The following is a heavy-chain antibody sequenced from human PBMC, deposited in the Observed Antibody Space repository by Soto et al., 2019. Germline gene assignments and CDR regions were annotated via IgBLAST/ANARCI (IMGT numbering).Heavy chain of an antibody. D-gene: IGHD6-19*01. CDR1: GYTFTSYA. J-gene: IGHJ4*02. CDR3: ARSLGWYDY. V-gene: IGHV7-4-1*02. Sequence: ASVKVSCTASGYTFTSYAMNWVRQAPGQGLEWMGWINTNTGNPTYAQGFTGRFVFSLDTSVSTAYLQWSSLKASDPAMYYCARSLGWYDYWGQGTLVTVSS. CDR2: INTNTGNP.